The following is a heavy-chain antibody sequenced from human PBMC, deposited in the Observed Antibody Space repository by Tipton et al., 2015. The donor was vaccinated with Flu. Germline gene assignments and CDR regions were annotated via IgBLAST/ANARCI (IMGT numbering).Heavy chain of an antibody. Sequence: GLVKPSETLSLRCSVTGYSVSRGYYWAWIRQPPGKGLEWIGSVFYGGISSNPSLKSQLTISLDTPKNQFSLRLSSVTAADTAVYYCAKIEGSFEMGSCVGSGCLIDFWGQGILVSVSS. V-gene: IGHV4-38-2*02. CDR2: VFYGGI. CDR1: GYSVSRGYY. J-gene: IGHJ4*02. D-gene: IGHD2-21*01. CDR3: AKIEGSFEMGSCVGSGCLIDF.